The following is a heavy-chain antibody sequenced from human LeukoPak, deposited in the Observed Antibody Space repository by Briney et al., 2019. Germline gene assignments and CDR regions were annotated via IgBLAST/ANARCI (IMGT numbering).Heavy chain of an antibody. D-gene: IGHD2-15*01. CDR1: GGSFSGYY. Sequence: SETLSLTCAVYGGSFSGYYWSWIRQPPGKGLEWIGEINHSGSTNYNPSLKSRVTISVDTSKNQFSLKLSSVTAADTAMYYCARVGGTYAFDIWGQGTMVTVSP. J-gene: IGHJ3*02. V-gene: IGHV4-34*01. CDR2: INHSGST. CDR3: ARVGGTYAFDI.